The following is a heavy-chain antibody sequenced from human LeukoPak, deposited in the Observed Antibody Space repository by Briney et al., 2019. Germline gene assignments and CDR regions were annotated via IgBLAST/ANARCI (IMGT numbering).Heavy chain of an antibody. CDR1: GGSFSGYY. CDR2: INHSGST. V-gene: IGHV4-34*01. Sequence: SETLSLTCAVYGGSFSGYYWSWIRQPPGKGLEWIGEINHSGSTNYNPSLKSRVTISVDTSKNQFSLKLSSVTAADTAVYYCARGWERPLHVWGSYRYTGGPPRYWGQGTLVTVSS. D-gene: IGHD3-16*02. CDR3: ARGWERPLHVWGSYRYTGGPPRY. J-gene: IGHJ4*02.